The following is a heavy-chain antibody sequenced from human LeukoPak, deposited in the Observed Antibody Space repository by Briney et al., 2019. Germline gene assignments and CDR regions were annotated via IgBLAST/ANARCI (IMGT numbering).Heavy chain of an antibody. CDR3: SRSEWLGDVLDV. V-gene: IGHV3-23*01. J-gene: IGHJ6*02. Sequence: GGSQRLSCAASGFSFSDYAVSWVRQTPAKGLTWVSTITDNGGSAYFANFVKGRFTVSSDSSKNTVFLQLNSLRVDDTAVYFCSRSEWLGDVLDVWGLGTTVTVSS. D-gene: IGHD3-10*01. CDR2: ITDNGGSA. CDR1: GFSFSDYA.